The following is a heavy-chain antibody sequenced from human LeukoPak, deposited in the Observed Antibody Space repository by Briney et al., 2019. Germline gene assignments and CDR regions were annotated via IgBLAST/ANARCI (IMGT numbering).Heavy chain of an antibody. J-gene: IGHJ4*02. V-gene: IGHV1-46*01. Sequence: GASVKVSCKASGYTFISFHMHWVRQAPGQGLEGMGIINPSDASTSYAQKFQGKVTVTRDTSTSTVYMELSSLRSEDTAVYYCARHRPRHGDTADYWGQGTLVTVSS. CDR2: INPSDAST. CDR3: ARHRPRHGDTADY. CDR1: GYTFISFH. D-gene: IGHD5-18*01.